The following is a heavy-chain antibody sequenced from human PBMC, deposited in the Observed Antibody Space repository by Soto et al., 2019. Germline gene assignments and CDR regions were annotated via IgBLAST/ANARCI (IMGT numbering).Heavy chain of an antibody. D-gene: IGHD3-22*01. CDR1: GYTFTGYY. CDR2: IIPNNGGT. J-gene: IGHJ5*02. Sequence: QVQVVQSGAEVKKPGASVKVSCKASGYTFTGYYMHWARQAPGQGLEWMGWIIPNNGGTKYAQKFQDRVTMTRDTSISTAYMELSRLRSDDTAVYYCARGTFDSSGDYFAGWFGPWGQGTLVTVSS. V-gene: IGHV1-2*02. CDR3: ARGTFDSSGDYFAGWFGP.